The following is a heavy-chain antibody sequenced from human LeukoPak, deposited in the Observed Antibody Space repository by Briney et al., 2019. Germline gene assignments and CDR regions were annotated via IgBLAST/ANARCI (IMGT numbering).Heavy chain of an antibody. CDR3: ARVDAGDSIDY. V-gene: IGHV3-23*01. CDR1: GFTFSSYD. D-gene: IGHD4-17*01. Sequence: PGGSLRLSCAASGFTFSSYDMTWVRQVPGKGLEWVSGISGSGGRTYYADSVKGRFTISRDNTLYLQMNSLRAEDTAVYYCARVDAGDSIDYWGQGTLVTVSS. J-gene: IGHJ4*02. CDR2: ISGSGGRT.